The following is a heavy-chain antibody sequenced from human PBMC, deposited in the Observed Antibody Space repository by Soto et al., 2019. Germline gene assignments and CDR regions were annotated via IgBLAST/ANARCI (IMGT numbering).Heavy chain of an antibody. V-gene: IGHV4-59*01. J-gene: IGHJ4*02. CDR2: IYYSGST. D-gene: IGHD3-9*01. CDR1: GGSISSYY. Sequence: SETLSLTCTVSGGSISSYYWSWIRQPPGKGLEWIGYIYYSGSTNYNPSLKSRVTISVDTSKNQFSLKLSSVTAADTAVYYCASNRLNYDILTGYYNYYFYYWGQGTLVTVSS. CDR3: ASNRLNYDILTGYYNYYFYY.